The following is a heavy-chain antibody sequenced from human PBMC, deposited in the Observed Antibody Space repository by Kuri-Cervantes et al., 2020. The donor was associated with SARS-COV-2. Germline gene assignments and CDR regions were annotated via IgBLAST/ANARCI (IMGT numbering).Heavy chain of an antibody. D-gene: IGHD3-3*01. CDR1: GFTFSSYS. V-gene: IGHV3-72*01. CDR3: ARNDFWSGYYLDY. CDR2: TRNKANSYTT. Sequence: GESLKISCAASGFTFSSYSMNWVRQAPGKGLEWVGRTRNKANSYTTEYAASVKGRFTISRDDSKNSLYLQMNSLRAEDTAVYYCARNDFWSGYYLDYWGQGTLVTVSS. J-gene: IGHJ4*02.